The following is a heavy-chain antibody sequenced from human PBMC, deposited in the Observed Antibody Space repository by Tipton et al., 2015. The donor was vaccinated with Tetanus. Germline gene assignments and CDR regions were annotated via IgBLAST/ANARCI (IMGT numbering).Heavy chain of an antibody. CDR3: ARGSGWADF. CDR2: ISPSGNT. J-gene: IGHJ4*02. V-gene: IGHV4-34*01. CDR1: GGSFSNYF. D-gene: IGHD6-19*01. Sequence: TMSLTCAVYGGSFSNYFWRWIRQPPGKGLEWIGEISPSGNTNYNPSLESRVTISADTSRNQFSLTLSSVTAADTAVYYCARGSGWADFWGQGTQVTVSS.